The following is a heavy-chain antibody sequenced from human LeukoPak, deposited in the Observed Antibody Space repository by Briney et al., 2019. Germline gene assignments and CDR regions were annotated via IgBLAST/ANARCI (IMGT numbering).Heavy chain of an antibody. CDR2: ITASGGST. CDR3: VKGGWFDY. J-gene: IGHJ4*02. V-gene: IGHV3-23*01. D-gene: IGHD6-19*01. CDR1: GCTFSGYD. Sequence: GGSLRLSCAASGCTFSGYDMNWARQAPGKGLEWVSVITASGGSTLYGDSVKGRFAIARDNTKNTLYLQMNTLRAEATAVYYCVKGGWFDYWGQGTVVTVSS.